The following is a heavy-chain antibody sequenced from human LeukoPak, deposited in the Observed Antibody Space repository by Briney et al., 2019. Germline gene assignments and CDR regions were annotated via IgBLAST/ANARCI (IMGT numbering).Heavy chain of an antibody. CDR1: GYTFTSYG. CDR2: ISAYNGNT. V-gene: IGHV1-18*01. J-gene: IGHJ5*02. Sequence: ASVKVSCKASGYTFTSYGISWVRQAPGQGLEWMGWISAYNGNTNYAQKFQGRVTITTDESTSTAYMELSSLRSEDTAVYYCARQGTFMVRGNNWFDPWGQGTLVTVSS. CDR3: ARQGTFMVRGNNWFDP. D-gene: IGHD3-10*01.